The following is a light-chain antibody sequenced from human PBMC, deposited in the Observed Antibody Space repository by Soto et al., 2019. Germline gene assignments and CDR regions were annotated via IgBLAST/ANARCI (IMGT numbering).Light chain of an antibody. J-gene: IGKJ2*01. CDR1: QSVSSSY. CDR2: GAS. CDR3: QQYDSSLYT. V-gene: IGKV3-20*01. Sequence: EIVLTQSPGTLSLSPGERATLSCRASQSVSSSYLAWYQQKPGQPPRLLIYGASTRAPGIPDRFSGSGSGTDFTLTISRLEPEDCAVYYCQQYDSSLYTFGLGTKLEI.